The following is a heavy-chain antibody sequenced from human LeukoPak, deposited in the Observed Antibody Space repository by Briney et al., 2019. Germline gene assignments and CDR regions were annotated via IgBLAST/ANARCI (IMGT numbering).Heavy chain of an antibody. CDR2: ISGSGGST. V-gene: IGHV3-23*01. CDR3: AKRDGDYFDY. J-gene: IGHJ4*02. Sequence: GGSLRLSCAASGFIFSTYAMSWVRQAPGKGLERVSAISGSGGSTYYADSVKGRFTISRDNSKNTLYLQMNSLRAEDTAVYYFAKRDGDYFDYWGQGTLVTVSS. CDR1: GFIFSTYA. D-gene: IGHD5-24*01.